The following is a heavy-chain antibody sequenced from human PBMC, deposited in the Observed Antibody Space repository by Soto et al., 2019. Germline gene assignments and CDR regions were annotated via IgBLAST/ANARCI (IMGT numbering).Heavy chain of an antibody. CDR1: EYSFTSYW. D-gene: IGHD6-13*01. CDR3: ARTSAAGKYYYGMDV. J-gene: IGHJ6*02. V-gene: IGHV5-51*01. Sequence: LGELLKISCRVSEYSFTSYWVGWVLQMTGKGLGWVGIIYPGDSDTRCSPSFQGQVTISADKSISTAYLQWSSLKASDTAMYYCARTSAAGKYYYGMDVWGPGTTVTVS. CDR2: IYPGDSDT.